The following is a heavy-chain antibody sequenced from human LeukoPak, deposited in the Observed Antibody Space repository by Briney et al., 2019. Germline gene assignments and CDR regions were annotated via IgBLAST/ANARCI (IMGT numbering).Heavy chain of an antibody. CDR2: INTNTGSP. CDR3: ARDLGWGSGYFDY. CDR1: GYTITTSA. V-gene: IGHV7-4-1*02. Sequence: ASVKVSCKAPGYTITTSAMNWVRQAPGQGLEWMGWINTNTGSPFYAQGFTGRLVFSLDTSVSTAYLQISSLKAEDTAVYYCARDLGWGSGYFDYWGQGTLVTVSS. J-gene: IGHJ4*02. D-gene: IGHD7-27*01.